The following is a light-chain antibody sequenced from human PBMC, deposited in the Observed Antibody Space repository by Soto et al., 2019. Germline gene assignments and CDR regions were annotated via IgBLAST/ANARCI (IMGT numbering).Light chain of an antibody. CDR3: SLYAGSNVCDVV. CDR1: SSDVGGYNY. V-gene: IGLV2-8*01. J-gene: IGLJ2*01. CDR2: EVS. Sequence: QSAVTQPPSASGSPGQSVTISCTGTSSDVGGYNYVSWYQQHPGKAPKLMIYEVSKRPSGVPDRFSGSKSGNTASLTVSGLQAEDGADYCCSLYAGSNVCDVVFGGGSKLT.